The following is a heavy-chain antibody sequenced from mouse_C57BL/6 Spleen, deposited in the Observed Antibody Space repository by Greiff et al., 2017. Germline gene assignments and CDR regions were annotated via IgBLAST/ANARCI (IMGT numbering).Heavy chain of an antibody. CDR2: IHPNSGST. V-gene: IGHV1-64*01. D-gene: IGHD2-3*01. Sequence: QVQLQQSGAELVKPGASVKLSCKASGYTFTSYWMHWVKQRPGQGLEWIGMIHPNSGSTNYNEKFKSKATLTVDKSSSTAYMQLSSLPSEDSAVYYCAPDGYYAMDYWGQGTSVTVSS. CDR3: APDGYYAMDY. J-gene: IGHJ4*01. CDR1: GYTFTSYW.